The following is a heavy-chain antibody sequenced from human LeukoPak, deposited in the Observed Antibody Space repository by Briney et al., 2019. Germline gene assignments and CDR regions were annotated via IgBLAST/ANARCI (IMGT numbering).Heavy chain of an antibody. Sequence: GASVKVSCKASGYTFTGYYMHWVRQAPGQGLEWMGWINPNSGGTNYAQKFQGRVTMTRDTSISTAYMELSRLRSDDTAVYYCARSVAARQIYYYYCYMDVWGKGTTVTVSS. CDR3: ARSVAARQIYYYYCYMDV. CDR2: INPNSGGT. J-gene: IGHJ6*03. CDR1: GYTFTGYY. D-gene: IGHD2-15*01. V-gene: IGHV1-2*02.